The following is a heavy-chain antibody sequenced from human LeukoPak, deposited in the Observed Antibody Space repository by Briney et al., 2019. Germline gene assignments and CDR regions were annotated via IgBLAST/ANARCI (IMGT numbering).Heavy chain of an antibody. CDR2: VYYSGST. D-gene: IGHD3-10*01. Sequence: SETLSLTCTVSGDSISRSIYYWGWIRQPPGKGLEWIGSVYYSGSTYYNPSLESQATVSVDLSRNQVSLNLSSVTAADTAMYYCARVPHPTMSRGAIDYWGQGILVIVSS. V-gene: IGHV4-39*07. CDR3: ARVPHPTMSRGAIDY. CDR1: GDSISRSIYY. J-gene: IGHJ4*02.